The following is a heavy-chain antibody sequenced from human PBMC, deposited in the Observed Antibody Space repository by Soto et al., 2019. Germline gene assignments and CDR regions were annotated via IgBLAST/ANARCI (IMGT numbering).Heavy chain of an antibody. V-gene: IGHV5-51*01. CDR2: IYPGDSDT. CDR1: GYSFTNYW. J-gene: IGHJ4*02. Sequence: ESLKISCEGSGYSFTNYWIGLLRQIPGKGLEWMGIIYPGDSDTRYSPSFQGRVTVSADKSIRTAYLQWSTLKASDTAMYYCARSYSGDYEYNFDYWGQGTLVTVSS. CDR3: ARSYSGDYEYNFDY. D-gene: IGHD4-17*01.